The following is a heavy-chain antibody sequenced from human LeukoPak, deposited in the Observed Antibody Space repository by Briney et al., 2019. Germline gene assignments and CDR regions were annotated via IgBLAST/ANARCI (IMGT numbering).Heavy chain of an antibody. J-gene: IGHJ4*02. CDR2: IIPIFGTA. Sequence: SVKVSCKASGGTFSSYAISWVRQAPGQGLEWMGGIIPIFGTANYAQKFQGRVTITADESTSTAYMELSSLRSEDTAVYYCARRYSSSAPGDYWGQGTLVTVSS. CDR1: GGTFSSYA. CDR3: ARRYSSSAPGDY. D-gene: IGHD6-6*01. V-gene: IGHV1-69*13.